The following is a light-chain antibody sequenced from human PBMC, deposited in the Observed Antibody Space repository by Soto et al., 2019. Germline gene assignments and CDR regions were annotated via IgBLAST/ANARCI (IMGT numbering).Light chain of an antibody. CDR2: INI. Sequence: QSVLTQPPSVSGAPGQRVTISCTGSSSNIGAGYDVHWYQQLPGTAPRLLIFININRPSGVPDRFSGSKSGTSASLAITGLRAEDEADYYCQSYDSSLSGYFFGTGTKVTVL. V-gene: IGLV1-40*01. J-gene: IGLJ1*01. CDR1: SSNIGAGYD. CDR3: QSYDSSLSGYF.